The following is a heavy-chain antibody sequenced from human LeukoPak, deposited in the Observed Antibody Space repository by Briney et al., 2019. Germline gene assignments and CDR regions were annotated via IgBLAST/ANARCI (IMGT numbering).Heavy chain of an antibody. V-gene: IGHV3-48*02. D-gene: IGHD5-18*01. CDR3: ARVAEIQLWLRGAFDY. Sequence: GGSLRLSCAASGFTFSTYSMNWVRQAPEKGLEWVSFISTGSSTIYYADSVKGRFTISRDNAKNSLYLQMNSLRDEDTAVYYCARVAEIQLWLRGAFDYWGQGTLVTVSS. J-gene: IGHJ4*02. CDR2: ISTGSSTI. CDR1: GFTFSTYS.